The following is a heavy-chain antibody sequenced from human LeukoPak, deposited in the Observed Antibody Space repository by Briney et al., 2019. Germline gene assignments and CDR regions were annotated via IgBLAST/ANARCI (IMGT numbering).Heavy chain of an antibody. CDR3: ARTPRYCSGGSCFDY. CDR2: ISSSSSYT. D-gene: IGHD2-15*01. Sequence: GGSLRLSCAASGFTFSDYYMSWIRQAPGEGLEWVSYISSSSSYTNYADSVKGRFTIYRDNTKNSLYLQMNSLRAEDTAVYYCARTPRYCSGGSCFDYWGQGTLVTVSS. CDR1: GFTFSDYY. J-gene: IGHJ4*02. V-gene: IGHV3-11*06.